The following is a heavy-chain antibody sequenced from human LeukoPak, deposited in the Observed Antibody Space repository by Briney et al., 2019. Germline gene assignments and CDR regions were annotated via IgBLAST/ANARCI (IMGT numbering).Heavy chain of an antibody. D-gene: IGHD2-2*01. CDR1: GGSFSGYY. CDR2: INHSGST. J-gene: IGHJ3*02. V-gene: IGHV4-34*01. CDR3: ARSSRARAFDI. Sequence: SSETLSLTCAVYGGSFSGYYWSWIRQPPGKGLEWIGEINHSGSTNYNPSLKSRVTISVDMSKNQFSLKLSSVTAADTAVYYCARSSRARAFDIWGQGTMVTVSS.